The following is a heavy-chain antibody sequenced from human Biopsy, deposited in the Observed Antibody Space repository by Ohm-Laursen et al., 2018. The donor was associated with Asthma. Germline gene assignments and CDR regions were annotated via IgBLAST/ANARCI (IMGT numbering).Heavy chain of an antibody. V-gene: IGHV3-30*03. J-gene: IGHJ4*02. CDR3: AREGVAGTHIED. CDR2: MSFDGRQT. CDR1: GFPFSNFG. Sequence: SLRLSCAASGFPFSNFGMHWVRQAPGKGLEWVAVMSFDGRQTYYADSVKGRFTISRDNSKNTLYLQMNSLRAEDTAVYYCAREGVAGTHIEDWGQGTLVTVSS. D-gene: IGHD6-19*01.